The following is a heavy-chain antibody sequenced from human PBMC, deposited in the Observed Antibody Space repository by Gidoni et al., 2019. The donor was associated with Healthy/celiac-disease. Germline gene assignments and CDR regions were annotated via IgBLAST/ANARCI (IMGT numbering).Heavy chain of an antibody. D-gene: IGHD6-19*01. V-gene: IGHV3-30*04. CDR2: ISYDGSNK. Sequence: QVLLVESGGGVVQPGRSLRLSCAASGFTFSNYAMHWVRQAPGKGLEGVAVISYDGSNKFYADSVKGRFTMSRDNSKNTLYLQMNSLRAEDTAVYYCANMAMAGNYFDYWGQGTLVTVSS. J-gene: IGHJ4*02. CDR3: ANMAMAGNYFDY. CDR1: GFTFSNYA.